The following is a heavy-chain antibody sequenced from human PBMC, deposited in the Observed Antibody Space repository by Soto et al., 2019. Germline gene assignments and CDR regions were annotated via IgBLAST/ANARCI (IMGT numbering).Heavy chain of an antibody. V-gene: IGHV3-33*06. D-gene: IGHD3-3*01. CDR1: GFTFSNYH. CDR2: IWYDGGVK. Sequence: QVQLVESGGGVVQPGTSLRLSCAASGFTFSNYHMHWVRQAPGKGLEWVAVIWYDGGVKYYADSVKGRFTISRDNSKNTLFLQMNRLRAEDTSVYYCAKDRSRFLELLLGVVPDYWGQGTLVTVSS. J-gene: IGHJ4*02. CDR3: AKDRSRFLELLLGVVPDY.